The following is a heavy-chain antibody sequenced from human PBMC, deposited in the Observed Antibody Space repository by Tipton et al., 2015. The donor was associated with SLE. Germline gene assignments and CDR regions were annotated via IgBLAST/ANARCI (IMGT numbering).Heavy chain of an antibody. J-gene: IGHJ5*02. CDR1: GGSLSSGDYS. V-gene: IGHV4-30-2*01. Sequence: TLSLTCTVSGGSLSSGDYSWSWVRQPPGKGLEWIGHIFHSGRTYYNPSLKSRVTVSVDRSRNQFSLRLTSMTAADTALYYWAREVGVEATGWFDAWGQGTLVAVSS. CDR2: IFHSGRT. CDR3: AREVGVEATGWFDA. D-gene: IGHD1-26*01.